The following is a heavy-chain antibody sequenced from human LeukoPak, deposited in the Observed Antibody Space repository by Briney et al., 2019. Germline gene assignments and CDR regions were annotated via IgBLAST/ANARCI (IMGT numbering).Heavy chain of an antibody. CDR3: ARDDYRGVTNFDP. J-gene: IGHJ5*02. CDR2: ISYTGNT. D-gene: IGHD3-10*01. V-gene: IGHV4-59*01. CDR1: GGSISPYS. Sequence: PSETLSLTCTVSGGSISPYSWSWIRQPPGKGLEWIGYISYTGNTNYNPSLKSRVTISVDTSKNQFSLQLTSVTAADTAVYYCARDDYRGVTNFDPWSQGTLVTVSS.